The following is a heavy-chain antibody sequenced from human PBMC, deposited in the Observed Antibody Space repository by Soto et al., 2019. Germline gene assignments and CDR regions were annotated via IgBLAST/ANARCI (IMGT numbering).Heavy chain of an antibody. D-gene: IGHD3-16*01. CDR2: IDNRASS. CDR1: GGSISGYY. CDR3: ARDNARGDGRFGP. Sequence: QVQLQESGPGLVKPSETLSLSCTVSGGSISGYYWAWIRQPPGKALELVGYIDNRASSNYNPSLRRRVSILVGTSVGPSFLTLRSVAAAGTAVCLCARDNARGDGRFGPWGQGTLVRVSS. J-gene: IGHJ5*02. V-gene: IGHV4-59*01.